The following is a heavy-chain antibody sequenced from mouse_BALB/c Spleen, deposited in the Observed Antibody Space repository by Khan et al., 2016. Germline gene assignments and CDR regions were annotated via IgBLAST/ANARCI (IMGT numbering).Heavy chain of an antibody. D-gene: IGHD2-4*01. CDR1: GFTFSNYV. V-gene: IGHV5-6-5*01. CDR2: IRSGGSI. CDR3: ARSGDDYHYAKDY. J-gene: IGHJ4*01. Sequence: EVELVESGGDLVRPGGSLKLSCAASGFTFSNYVLSWVRQTPEKRLEWVASIRSGGSIYYPDSVKGRFTISRDNARNILYLQMSSLRSEDTAMYYCARSGDDYHYAKDYWGQGTSVTDSS.